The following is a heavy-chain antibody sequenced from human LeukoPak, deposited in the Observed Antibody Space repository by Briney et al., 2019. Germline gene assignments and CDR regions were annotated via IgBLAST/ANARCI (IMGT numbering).Heavy chain of an antibody. CDR1: GFTFSSYS. V-gene: IGHV4-34*01. D-gene: IGHD6-19*01. Sequence: GSLRLSCAASGFTFSSYSMNWIRQPPGKGLEWIGEINHSGSTNYNPSLKSRVTTSVDTSKNQFSLKLSSVTAADTAVYYCARGTRSGYFDYWGQGTLVTVSS. CDR3: ARGTRSGYFDY. J-gene: IGHJ4*02. CDR2: INHSGST.